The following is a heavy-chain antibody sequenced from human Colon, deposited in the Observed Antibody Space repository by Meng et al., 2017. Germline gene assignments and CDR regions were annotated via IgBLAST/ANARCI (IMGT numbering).Heavy chain of an antibody. Sequence: QVQLVQSGAEVRKPGASVKVTCKASGYTFTSSDINWVRQATGRGLEWLGWMNPNNGNTGSAQKFQGRVSMTRDTSIGTAYMELSGLTSEDTAVYYCARTVMLDSWGQGTLVTVSS. D-gene: IGHD3-16*01. V-gene: IGHV1-8*01. CDR2: MNPNNGNT. CDR3: ARTVMLDS. CDR1: GYTFTSSD. J-gene: IGHJ5*01.